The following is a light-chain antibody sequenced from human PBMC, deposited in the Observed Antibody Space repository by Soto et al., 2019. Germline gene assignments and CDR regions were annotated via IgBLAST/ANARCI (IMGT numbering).Light chain of an antibody. CDR2: EVS. CDR3: SSFTKISTVI. CDR1: DSDVGGYNF. Sequence: QSALTQSASVSGSPGQSITISCTGTDSDVGGYNFVSWYQQHPGKAPKLLIFEVSSRPSGVSHRFSGSKSAYTASLTISGRQADDEAVYYCSSFTKISTVIFGGGTKLTVL. V-gene: IGLV2-14*01. J-gene: IGLJ2*01.